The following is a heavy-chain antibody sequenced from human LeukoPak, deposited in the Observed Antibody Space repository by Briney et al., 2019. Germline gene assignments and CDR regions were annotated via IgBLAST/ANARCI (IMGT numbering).Heavy chain of an antibody. CDR3: AKAPGVEMATIFDY. D-gene: IGHD5-24*01. V-gene: IGHV3-23*01. Sequence: PGGSLRLSCAASGFTFSSYAMSWVRQAPGKGPEWVSAISGSGGSTYYADSVKGRFTISRGNSKNALYLQMNSLRAEDTAVYYCAKAPGVEMATIFDYWGQGTLVTVSS. J-gene: IGHJ4*02. CDR2: ISGSGGST. CDR1: GFTFSSYA.